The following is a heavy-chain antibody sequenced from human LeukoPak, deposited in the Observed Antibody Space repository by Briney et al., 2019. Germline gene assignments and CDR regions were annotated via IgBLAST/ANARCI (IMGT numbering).Heavy chain of an antibody. CDR2: VRNKAGSYAT. V-gene: IGHV3-73*01. CDR3: GRSRPGFLKGAGDGYYYGMDV. CDR1: GFTFSGYG. D-gene: IGHD2-21*02. Sequence: PGGSLRLSCAAPGFTFSGYGMHWVRQASGKGLEWIGRVRNKAGSYATAYAASVKGRFTISREDSKNTAYLQMDSLKTEDTAVYYCGRSRPGFLKGAGDGYYYGMDVWGQGTTVTVSS. J-gene: IGHJ6*02.